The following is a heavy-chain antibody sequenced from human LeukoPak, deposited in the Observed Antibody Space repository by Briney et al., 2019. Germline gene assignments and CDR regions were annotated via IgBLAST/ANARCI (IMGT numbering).Heavy chain of an antibody. J-gene: IGHJ4*02. CDR3: AKDKKWDYYFDY. D-gene: IGHD1-26*01. Sequence: TGGSLRLSCAAAGLTVSSNYMTWVRQAPGEGLEWVSVFYNGINTYYADSVKGRFTTSRDNSKNTLYLQMNSLRAEDTAVYYCAKDKKWDYYFDYWGQGTLVTVSS. CDR2: FYNGINT. CDR1: GLTVSSNY. V-gene: IGHV3-66*01.